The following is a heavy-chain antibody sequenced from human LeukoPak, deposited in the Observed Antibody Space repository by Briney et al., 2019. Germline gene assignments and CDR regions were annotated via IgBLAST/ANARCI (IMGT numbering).Heavy chain of an antibody. J-gene: IGHJ5*02. CDR2: VYYTGTT. CDR1: GGSVSSPNSY. Sequence: SETLSLTCIVSGGSVSSPNSYWSWIRQPPGKGLEWIGNVYYTGTTSYNSSLKSRVTISVDTSKNQFSLEVTSVTAADTAVYYCARNTSSSPWFDPWGQGTLVTVSS. V-gene: IGHV4-61*01. D-gene: IGHD6-6*01. CDR3: ARNTSSSPWFDP.